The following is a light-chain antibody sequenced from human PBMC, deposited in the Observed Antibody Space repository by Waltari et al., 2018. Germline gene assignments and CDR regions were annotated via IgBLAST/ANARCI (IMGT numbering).Light chain of an antibody. J-gene: IGLJ2*01. CDR2: DVS. CDR1: SSDIGGYNY. Sequence: QSALTQPPSASGSPGQSVTISCTGTSSDIGGYNYVSWYQQHPGKAPKLIIYDVSQRPSGVPDRVAGSNSGNTASLTVSGLQAEDEADYHCSSYAGLSVVFGGGTKLTVL. CDR3: SSYAGLSVV. V-gene: IGLV2-8*01.